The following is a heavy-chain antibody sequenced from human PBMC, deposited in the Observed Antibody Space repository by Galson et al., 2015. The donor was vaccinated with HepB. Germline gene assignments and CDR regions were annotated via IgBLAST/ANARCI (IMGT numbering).Heavy chain of an antibody. CDR1: GGTFSSYA. CDR3: ARAGGGPYYYYGMDV. D-gene: IGHD3-16*01. Sequence: SVKVSCKASGGTFSSYAISWVRQAPGQGLEWMGGIIPIFGTANYAQKFQGRVTITADESTSTAYMELSSLRSEDTAVYYCARAGGGPYYYYGMDVWGQGTMVTVSS. J-gene: IGHJ6*02. V-gene: IGHV1-69*13. CDR2: IIPIFGTA.